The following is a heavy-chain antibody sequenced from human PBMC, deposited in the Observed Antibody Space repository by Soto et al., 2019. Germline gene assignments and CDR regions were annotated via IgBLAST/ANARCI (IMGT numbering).Heavy chain of an antibody. CDR2: IYHSGST. CDR3: ARVRGIAAAGYYFDY. Sequence: LSLTCAVSGGSISSGGYSWSWIRQPPGKGLEWIGYIYHSGSTYYNPSLKSRVTISVDRSKNQFSLKLSSVTAADTAVYYCARVRGIAAAGYYFDYWGQGTLVTVSS. CDR1: GGSISSGGYS. D-gene: IGHD6-13*01. V-gene: IGHV4-30-2*01. J-gene: IGHJ4*02.